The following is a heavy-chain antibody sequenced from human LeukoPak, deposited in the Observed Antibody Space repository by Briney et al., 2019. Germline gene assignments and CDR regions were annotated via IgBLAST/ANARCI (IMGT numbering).Heavy chain of an antibody. D-gene: IGHD3-22*01. J-gene: IGHJ4*02. Sequence: SETLSLTCTVSGGSISSSSYYWGWLRQPPGKGLEWIGSIYYSGSTYYNPSLKSRVTISVDTSKNQFSLKLSSVTAADTAVYYCASPIKDDYYDSSGYSFDYWGQGTLVTVSS. CDR1: GGSISSSSYY. CDR3: ASPIKDDYYDSSGYSFDY. CDR2: IYYSGST. V-gene: IGHV4-39*01.